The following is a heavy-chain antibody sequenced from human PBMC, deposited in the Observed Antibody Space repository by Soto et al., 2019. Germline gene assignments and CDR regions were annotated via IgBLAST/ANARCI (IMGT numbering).Heavy chain of an antibody. Sequence: ASVKVSCKSSGYTFTSYDINCARQATGQGLEWMGWMNPNSGNTGYAQKFQGRVTMTRNTSISTAYMELSSLRSEDTAVYYCARDGAAGPVDYWGQGTLVTVSS. CDR1: GYTFTSYD. V-gene: IGHV1-8*01. CDR3: ARDGAAGPVDY. CDR2: MNPNSGNT. J-gene: IGHJ4*02. D-gene: IGHD6-13*01.